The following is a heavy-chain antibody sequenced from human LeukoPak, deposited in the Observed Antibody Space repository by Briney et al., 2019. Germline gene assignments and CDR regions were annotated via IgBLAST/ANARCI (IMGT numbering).Heavy chain of an antibody. D-gene: IGHD3-22*01. CDR2: INHSGST. J-gene: IGHJ4*02. Sequence: SETLSLTCAVYGGSFSGYYWSWIRQPPGKGLEWIGEINHSGSTNYNPSLKSRVTISVDTSKNQFSLKLSSVTAADTAVYYCARLDYDSSGYYPDYWGQGTLVTVSS. CDR3: ARLDYDSSGYYPDY. CDR1: GGSFSGYY. V-gene: IGHV4-34*01.